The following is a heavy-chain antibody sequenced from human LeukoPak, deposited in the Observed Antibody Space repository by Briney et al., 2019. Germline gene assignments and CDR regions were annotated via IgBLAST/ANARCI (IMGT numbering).Heavy chain of an antibody. CDR3: ARRHHNWDY. D-gene: IGHD5-24*01. Sequence: NSSQTLSLTCAVSGVSISSGSYYWSWIRQPAGKGLEWIGYVYYGGIVNYTPSLKSRVTISLDTSKNQFSLKLNSVTAADTAVYYCARRHHNWDYWGQGTLVTVSS. CDR1: GVSISSGSYY. J-gene: IGHJ4*02. CDR2: VYYGGIV. V-gene: IGHV4-61*09.